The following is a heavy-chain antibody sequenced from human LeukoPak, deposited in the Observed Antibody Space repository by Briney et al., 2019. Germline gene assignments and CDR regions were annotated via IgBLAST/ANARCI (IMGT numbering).Heavy chain of an antibody. J-gene: IGHJ4*02. D-gene: IGHD3-10*01. CDR1: GYTFTSYG. CDR2: ISAYNVNT. CDR3: GRLRLSGESDY. Sequence: ASVKVSCKASGYTFTSYGISWVRQAPRHGLEWMGWISAYNVNTNYAQKVQGRVTMTTDTSTSTAYMELRSLRSDDTAVYYCGRLRLSGESDYWGQGTLVTVSS. V-gene: IGHV1-18*01.